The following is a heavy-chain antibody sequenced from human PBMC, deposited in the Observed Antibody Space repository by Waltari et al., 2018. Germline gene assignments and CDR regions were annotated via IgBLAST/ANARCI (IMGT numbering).Heavy chain of an antibody. V-gene: IGHV4-4*02. J-gene: IGHJ4*02. CDR3: ARDRGRGLYLDS. D-gene: IGHD2-15*01. CDR2: VHRSGRT. CDR1: GDSMGDSDL. Sequence: QLQLEQLGPGLVKPSATLSLICAVSGDSMGDSDLWNWVRQSPGKGLEWIGQVHRSGRTNYNPSFGSRVTVSVDTSTNHFSLKVTSATAADTAVYYCARDRGRGLYLDSWGQGILVTVSP.